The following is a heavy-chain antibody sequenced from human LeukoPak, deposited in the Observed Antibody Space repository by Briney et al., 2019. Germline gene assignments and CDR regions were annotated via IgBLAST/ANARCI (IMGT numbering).Heavy chain of an antibody. Sequence: ASVKVSCKAFGYTFTSNYMHWVRQAPGQGPEWMGVISPSGGSTTYAQKFQGRVTLTRDMSTSTDYLELSRLRSDDTAVYYCARDVDRYYGDYDFRRYNWFDPWGQGTLVTVSS. CDR1: GYTFTSNY. CDR2: ISPSGGST. CDR3: ARDVDRYYGDYDFRRYNWFDP. V-gene: IGHV1-46*01. J-gene: IGHJ5*02. D-gene: IGHD4-17*01.